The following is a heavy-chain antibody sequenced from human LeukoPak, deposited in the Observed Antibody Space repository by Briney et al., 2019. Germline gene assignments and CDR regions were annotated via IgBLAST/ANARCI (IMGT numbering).Heavy chain of an antibody. CDR2: FDPEDGET. J-gene: IGHJ4*02. Sequence: GASVTVSCTVSGYTLTELSMHWVRQAPGKGLEWMGGFDPEDGETIYAQKFQGRVTMTEDTSTDTAYMELSSLRSEDTAVYYCATTYYDSSGYHHYWGQGTLATVSS. D-gene: IGHD3-22*01. CDR3: ATTYYDSSGYHHY. V-gene: IGHV1-24*01. CDR1: GYTLTELS.